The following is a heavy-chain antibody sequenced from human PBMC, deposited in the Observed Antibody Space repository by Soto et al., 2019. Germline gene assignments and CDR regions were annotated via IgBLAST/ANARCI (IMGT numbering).Heavy chain of an antibody. CDR2: MNPNSGNT. V-gene: IGHV1-8*01. CDR1: GYTFTSYD. Sequence: QVQLVQSGAEVKKPGASVKVSCKASGYTFTSYDINWVRQATGQGLEWMGWMNPNSGNTGYAQKFQGRVTMTRNTSTSTAYMEPSSLRSEDTAVYYCALRVWGQQLVNFDPWGQGTLVTVSS. CDR3: ALRVWGQQLVNFDP. J-gene: IGHJ5*02. D-gene: IGHD6-13*01.